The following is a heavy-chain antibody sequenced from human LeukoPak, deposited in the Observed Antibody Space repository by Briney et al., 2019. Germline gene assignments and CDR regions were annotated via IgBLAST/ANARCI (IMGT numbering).Heavy chain of an antibody. Sequence: GESLKISCKGAGYSFTSYWIGWVRQMPGKGLEWRGIIYPGDSDTRYSPSFQGQVTISADKSISTAYLQWSSLKASDTAMYYCARTNYRDIVVVPAAILDLQNWFDPWGQGTLVTVSS. J-gene: IGHJ5*02. CDR3: ARTNYRDIVVVPAAILDLQNWFDP. CDR2: IYPGDSDT. V-gene: IGHV5-51*01. D-gene: IGHD2-2*01. CDR1: GYSFTSYW.